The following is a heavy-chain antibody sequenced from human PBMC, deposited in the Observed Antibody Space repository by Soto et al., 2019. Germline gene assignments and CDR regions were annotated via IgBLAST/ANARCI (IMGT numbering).Heavy chain of an antibody. CDR3: AKTGGVLSAAGTSNFDY. Sequence: GGSLRLSCAASGFTFSSYGMHWVRQAPGKGLEWVAVISYDGSNKYYADSVKGRFTISRDNSKNTLYLQMNSLRAEDTAVYYCAKTGGVLSAAGTSNFDYWGQGTLVTVSS. J-gene: IGHJ4*02. V-gene: IGHV3-30*18. CDR1: GFTFSSYG. D-gene: IGHD6-13*01. CDR2: ISYDGSNK.